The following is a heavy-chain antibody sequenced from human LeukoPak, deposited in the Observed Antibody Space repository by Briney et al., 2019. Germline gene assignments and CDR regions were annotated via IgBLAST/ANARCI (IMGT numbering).Heavy chain of an antibody. J-gene: IGHJ4*02. CDR1: GYSFTSYW. D-gene: IGHD6-13*01. CDR3: ARRGGSSWYWEYYFDY. CDR2: IYPGDSDT. Sequence: GESLKISCKVSGYSFTSYWIGWVRQMPGKGLEWMGIIYPGDSDTRYSPSFQGRVTISADKSISIAYLQWSSLKASDTAMYYCARRGGSSWYWEYYFDYWGQGTLVTVSS. V-gene: IGHV5-51*01.